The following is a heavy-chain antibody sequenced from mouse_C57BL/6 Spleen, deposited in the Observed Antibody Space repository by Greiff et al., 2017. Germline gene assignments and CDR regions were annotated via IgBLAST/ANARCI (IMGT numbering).Heavy chain of an antibody. Sequence: EVKVVESGGGLVQSGRSLRLSCATSGFTFSDFYMEWVRQAPGKGLEWIAASRNKANDYTTEYSASVKGRFIVSRDTSQSSLYLQMNALRAEDTAIYYCARDAPMDYWGQGTSVTVSS. J-gene: IGHJ4*01. CDR2: SRNKANDYTT. CDR1: GFTFSDFY. CDR3: ARDAPMDY. V-gene: IGHV7-1*01.